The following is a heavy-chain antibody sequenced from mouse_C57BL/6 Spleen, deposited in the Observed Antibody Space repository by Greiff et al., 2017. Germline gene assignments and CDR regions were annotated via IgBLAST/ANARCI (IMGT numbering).Heavy chain of an antibody. Sequence: EVQLQQSGAVLARPGASVKMSCKTSGYTFTSSWMHWVKQRPGQGLEWLVAMSPGNCDTSYNQKFKGKAKLTAVTSASTAYMEISSLTNVDSAVYYCTKYYDSRSHAMGYWGQVTSVTVSA. D-gene: IGHD1-1*01. CDR1: GYTFTSSW. CDR2: MSPGNCDT. CDR3: TKYYDSRSHAMGY. V-gene: IGHV1-5*01. J-gene: IGHJ4*01.